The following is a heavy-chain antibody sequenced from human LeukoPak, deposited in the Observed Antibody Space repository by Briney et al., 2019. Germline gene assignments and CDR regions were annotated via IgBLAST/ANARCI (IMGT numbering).Heavy chain of an antibody. V-gene: IGHV4-30-2*01. CDR2: IYHSGST. Sequence: KPSETLSLTCTVSGGSISSGGYYWSWIRQPPGKGLEWIGYIYHSGSTYYNPSLKSRVTISVDRSKNQFSLKLSSVTAADTAVYYCARVRRDGYRARAQNLDYWGQGTLVTVSS. J-gene: IGHJ4*02. CDR3: ARVRRDGYRARAQNLDY. D-gene: IGHD5-24*01. CDR1: GGSISSGGYY.